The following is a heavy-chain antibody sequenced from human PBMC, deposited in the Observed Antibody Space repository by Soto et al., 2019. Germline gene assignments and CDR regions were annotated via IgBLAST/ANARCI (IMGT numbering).Heavy chain of an antibody. V-gene: IGHV1-8*01. Sequence: ASVKVSCKASGYTFTSYDINWVRQATGQGLEWMGWMNPNSGNTGYAQKFQGRVTMTRNTSISTAYMELSSLRSEDTAVYYCARAITICGVVRPDYYYGMDVWGQGTTVSVSS. CDR2: MNPNSGNT. D-gene: IGHD3-3*01. J-gene: IGHJ6*02. CDR1: GYTFTSYD. CDR3: ARAITICGVVRPDYYYGMDV.